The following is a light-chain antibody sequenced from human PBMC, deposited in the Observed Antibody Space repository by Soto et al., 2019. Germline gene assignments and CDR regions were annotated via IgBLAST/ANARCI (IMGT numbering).Light chain of an antibody. CDR1: QSISSS. V-gene: IGKV3-11*01. CDR3: QQRFTWPS. Sequence: ETVLTQSPATLSLSPGERATLSCRASQSISSSLAWYQQTPGQAPRLLIYDASKRATGIPARFSGSGSGTDFTLTISSLEPEDCAVYYCQQRFTWPSFGPGTKVDIK. CDR2: DAS. J-gene: IGKJ3*01.